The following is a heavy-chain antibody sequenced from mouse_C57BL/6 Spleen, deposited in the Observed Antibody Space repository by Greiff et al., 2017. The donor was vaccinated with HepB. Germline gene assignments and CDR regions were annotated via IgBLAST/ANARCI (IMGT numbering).Heavy chain of an antibody. V-gene: IGHV1-55*01. CDR3: ARTGGYDGGNYFDY. Sequence: QVQLQQPGAELVKPGASVKMSCKASGYTFTSYWITWVKQRPGQGLEWIGDIYPGSGSTNYNEKFKSKATLTVDTSSSTAYMQLSSLTSEDSAVYYCARTGGYDGGNYFDYWGQGTTLTVSS. CDR2: IYPGSGST. CDR1: GYTFTSYW. J-gene: IGHJ2*01. D-gene: IGHD2-2*01.